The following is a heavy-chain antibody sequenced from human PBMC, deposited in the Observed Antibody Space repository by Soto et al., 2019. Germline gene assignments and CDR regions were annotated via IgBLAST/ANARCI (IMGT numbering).Heavy chain of an antibody. CDR3: AGRYCTNGVCHLGLSDY. D-gene: IGHD2-8*01. CDR1: VLTFSSCE. V-gene: IGHV3-48*03. Sequence: GGALRLSCAASVLTFSSCEMSWVRQAPGKGLEWVSYIGTRGRTMYYADSVKGRFTISRDNAKSSLFLQMNSLRAEDTAVYYCAGRYCTNGVCHLGLSDYWGQGTLVTVSS. CDR2: IGTRGRTM. J-gene: IGHJ4*02.